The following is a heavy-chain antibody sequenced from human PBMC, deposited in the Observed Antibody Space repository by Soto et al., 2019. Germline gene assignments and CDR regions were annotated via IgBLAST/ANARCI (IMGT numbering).Heavy chain of an antibody. CDR2: ISYDGSNK. J-gene: IGHJ6*02. D-gene: IGHD1-26*01. CDR1: GFTFSSYG. CDR3: AKDRGRWDYYYGMDV. V-gene: IGHV3-30*18. Sequence: QVQLVESGGGVVQPGRSLRLSCAASGFTFSSYGMHLVRQAPGKGLEWVAVISYDGSNKYYADSVKGRFTISRDNSKNTLYLQMNSLRAEDTAVYYCAKDRGRWDYYYGMDVWGQGTTVTVSS.